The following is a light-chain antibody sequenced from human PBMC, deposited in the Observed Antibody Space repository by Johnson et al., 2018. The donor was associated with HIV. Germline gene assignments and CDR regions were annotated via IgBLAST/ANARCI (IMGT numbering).Light chain of an antibody. V-gene: IGLV1-51*01. CDR1: SSNIGNNY. CDR3: GTWDSSLSAGYG. Sequence: QSVLTQPPSVSAAPGQKVTISCSGSSSNIGNNYVSWYQQLPGTAPKLLIYDNNKRPSGIPDRFSGSKSGTSATLGITGLQTGDEADYYCGTWDSSLSAGYGFGTGTKVTV. CDR2: DNN. J-gene: IGLJ1*01.